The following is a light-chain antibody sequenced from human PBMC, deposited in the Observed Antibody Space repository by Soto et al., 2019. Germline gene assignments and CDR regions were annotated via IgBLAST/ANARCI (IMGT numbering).Light chain of an antibody. Sequence: AIQMTQSPSSLSTSVGDRVTITCRASQGISFDVAWYQQKPGKAPKLLIYAASSLQSGVPSRFSGSGSGTDFTLTISSLQPEDFAVYYCHQYGRSPFTFCQGTKLQIK. CDR1: QGISFD. J-gene: IGKJ2*01. V-gene: IGKV1-6*01. CDR2: AAS. CDR3: HQYGRSPFT.